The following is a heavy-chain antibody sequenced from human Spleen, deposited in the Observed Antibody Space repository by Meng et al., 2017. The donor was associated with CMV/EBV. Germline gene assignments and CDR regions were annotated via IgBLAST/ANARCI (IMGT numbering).Heavy chain of an antibody. CDR1: GFTFSSYW. CDR3: ARGGAARYYYYGMDV. J-gene: IGHJ6*02. D-gene: IGHD4-17*01. V-gene: IGHV3-74*01. Sequence: GGSLRLSCAVSGFTFSSYWMHWVRQAPGKGLVWVSRINSDGSSTSYADSVKGRFTISRDNAKNTLYLQMNSLRAEDTAVYYCARGGAARYYYYGMDVWGQGTTVTVSS. CDR2: INSDGSST.